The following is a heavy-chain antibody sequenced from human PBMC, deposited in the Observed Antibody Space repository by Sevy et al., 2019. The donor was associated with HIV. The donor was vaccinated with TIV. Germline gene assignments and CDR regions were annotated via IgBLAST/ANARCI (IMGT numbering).Heavy chain of an antibody. CDR3: AGENAWGRGYS. V-gene: IGHV4-59*11. D-gene: IGHD1-26*01. Sequence: SETLSLTCTVSGGSITSLYWNWIRQPPGKGLEWIANINYNGHINYNPSLKSRVTLSLDTSKNQCSLRLGSVTAAGTAMYYCAGENAWGRGYSWGQGTLVTVSS. CDR1: GGSITSLY. CDR2: INYNGHI. J-gene: IGHJ4*02.